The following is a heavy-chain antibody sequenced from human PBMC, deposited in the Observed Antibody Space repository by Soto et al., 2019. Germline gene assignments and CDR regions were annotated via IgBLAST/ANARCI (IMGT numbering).Heavy chain of an antibody. J-gene: IGHJ4*02. Sequence: PSETLSLTCAVSGYSISSGYYWGWIRQPPGKGLEWIGSIYHSGSTYYNPSLKSRVTISVDTSKNQFSLKLSSVTAADTAVYYCARGRVYSGYDYYFDYWGQGTLVTVSS. CDR1: GYSISSGYY. CDR3: ARGRVYSGYDYYFDY. V-gene: IGHV4-38-2*01. CDR2: IYHSGST. D-gene: IGHD5-12*01.